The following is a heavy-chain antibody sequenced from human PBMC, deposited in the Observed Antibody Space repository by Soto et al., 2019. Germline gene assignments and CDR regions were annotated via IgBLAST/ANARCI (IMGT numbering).Heavy chain of an antibody. CDR1: GDSVSSNSAA. D-gene: IGHD3-10*01. Sequence: QVQLQQSGPGLVKPSQTLSLTCAISGDSVSSNSAAWNWIRQSPSRGLEWLGRTYYRSKWYDDYAVSVKSRITINPDTSKNQFSLQLNSVTPEDTAVYYCARGGGFRGAYSYYYGSGGFDYWGQGTLVTVSS. J-gene: IGHJ4*02. CDR2: TYYRSKWYD. CDR3: ARGGGFRGAYSYYYGSGGFDY. V-gene: IGHV6-1*01.